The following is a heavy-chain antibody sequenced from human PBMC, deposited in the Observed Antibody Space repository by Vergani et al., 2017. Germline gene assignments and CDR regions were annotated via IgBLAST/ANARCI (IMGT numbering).Heavy chain of an antibody. CDR3: ARHSTVEWLVSLVCIDP. Sequence: QLQLQESGPGLVKPSATLSLTCSVSGASIRSSNYYWGWIRQPPGKGLEWIASIYYSGSTYYNPSLKSRVTISVDTSKNQFSLKLSSVTAADTAVYFCARHSTVEWLVSLVCIDPWVRRILV. D-gene: IGHD6-19*01. J-gene: IGHJ5*02. CDR2: IYYSGST. V-gene: IGHV4-39*01. CDR1: GASIRSSNYY.